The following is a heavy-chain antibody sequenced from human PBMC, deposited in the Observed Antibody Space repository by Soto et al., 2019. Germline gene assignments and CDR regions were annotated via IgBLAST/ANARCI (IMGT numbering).Heavy chain of an antibody. CDR2: ISYDGNNK. Sequence: QVQLVESGGGVVQPGRSLRLSCAASGFIFSSYGIHWVRQAPGKGLEWVTVISYDGNNKYYVDSVKGRFTISRDNSKNTLSLQMNSLRAEDTAVYFCAKDMRQRDEYISSSTVAYYYGMAVWGQGTTVTVSS. D-gene: IGHD6-6*01. V-gene: IGHV3-30*18. J-gene: IGHJ6*02. CDR1: GFIFSSYG. CDR3: AKDMRQRDEYISSSTVAYYYGMAV.